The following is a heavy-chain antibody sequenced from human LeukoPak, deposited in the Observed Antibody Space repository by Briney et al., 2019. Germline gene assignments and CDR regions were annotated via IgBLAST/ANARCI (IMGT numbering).Heavy chain of an antibody. J-gene: IGHJ5*02. V-gene: IGHV4-34*01. CDR1: GGSFSGYY. CDR2: INHSGST. Sequence: SETLSLTCAVYGGSFSGYYWSWIRQPPGKGPEWIGEINHSGSTNYNPSLKSRVTISLDTSKNQFSLKLTSVTAADTAVYYCARHFAPEAWFQAPWGQGTLVTVSS. CDR3: ARHFAPEAWFQAP. D-gene: IGHD3-10*01.